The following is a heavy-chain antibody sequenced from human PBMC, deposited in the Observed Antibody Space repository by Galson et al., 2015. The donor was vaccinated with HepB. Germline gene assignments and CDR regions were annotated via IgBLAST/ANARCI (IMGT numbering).Heavy chain of an antibody. Sequence: SLRLSCAASGSTFSSHAMYWVRQAPGKGLEWVATLSSDGSNKYYADSVRGQFSISRDNSNNTLSLQMNSLRPEDTAVYYCARGRGITDRYYYSYYGMDVWGQGTAVTVTS. CDR1: GSTFSSHA. CDR3: ARGRGITDRYYYSYYGMDV. CDR2: LSSDGSNK. D-gene: IGHD3-16*01. V-gene: IGHV3-30-3*01. J-gene: IGHJ6*02.